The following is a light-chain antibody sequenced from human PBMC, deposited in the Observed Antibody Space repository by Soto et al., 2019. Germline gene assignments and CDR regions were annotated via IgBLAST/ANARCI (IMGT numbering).Light chain of an antibody. CDR3: YSFAGSTTFSYV. CDR1: SSDVVTYNL. Sequence: QSALTQHASVSGSPGQSINVSCTGTSSDVVTYNLVSWYQQHPGKAPTVLIYEGTKRPSGVSNRFSGSKSGNTASLTISGLQTEDEADYYCYSFAGSTTFSYVFGPGTKVTVL. CDR2: EGT. V-gene: IGLV2-23*03. J-gene: IGLJ1*01.